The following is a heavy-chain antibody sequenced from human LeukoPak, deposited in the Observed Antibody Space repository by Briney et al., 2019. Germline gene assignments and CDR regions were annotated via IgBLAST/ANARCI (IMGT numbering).Heavy chain of an antibody. CDR1: GGSISSSSYY. J-gene: IGHJ4*02. Sequence: SETLSLTCTVSGGSISSSSYYWGWIRQPPGKGLEWIGRIYTSGSTNYNPSLKSRVTISVDTSKNQFSLKLSSVTAADTAVYYCAREKRWLQALGYWGQGTLVTVSS. CDR3: AREKRWLQALGY. D-gene: IGHD5-24*01. V-gene: IGHV4-39*07. CDR2: IYTSGST.